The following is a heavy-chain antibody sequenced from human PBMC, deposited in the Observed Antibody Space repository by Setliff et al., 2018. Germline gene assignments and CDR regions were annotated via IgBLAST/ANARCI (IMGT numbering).Heavy chain of an antibody. V-gene: IGHV4-39*07. CDR3: ARDGSGIAATPLEG. CDR2: IYHSGSS. D-gene: IGHD6-13*01. CDR1: GGSISSRSYY. Sequence: PSETLSLTCTVSGGSISSRSYYWGWIRQPPGKGLEWIGSIYHSGSSYYNPSLRSRVTISVDTSKNQFSLKLSSVTAADTAVYYCARDGSGIAATPLEGWGQGTLVTVSS. J-gene: IGHJ4*02.